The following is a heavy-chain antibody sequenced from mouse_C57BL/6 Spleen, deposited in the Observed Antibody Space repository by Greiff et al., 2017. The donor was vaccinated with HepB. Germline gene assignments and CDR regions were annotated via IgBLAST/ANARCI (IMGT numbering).Heavy chain of an antibody. CDR3: ASYYYGSSWFAS. CDR1: GYTFTSYW. Sequence: VQLQQSGAELVKPGASVKLSCKASGYTFTSYWMQWVKQRPGQGLEWIGEIDPSDSYTNYNQKFKGKATLTVDTSSSTAYMQLSSLTSEASAVYYCASYYYGSSWFASWGQGTLVTVSA. V-gene: IGHV1-50*01. CDR2: IDPSDSYT. J-gene: IGHJ3*01. D-gene: IGHD1-1*01.